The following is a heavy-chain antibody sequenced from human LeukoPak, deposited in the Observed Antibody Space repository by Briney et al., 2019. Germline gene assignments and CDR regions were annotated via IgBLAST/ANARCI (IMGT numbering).Heavy chain of an antibody. CDR3: ARGAQLTDY. CDR2: IGPDGGTT. D-gene: IGHD6-13*01. CDR1: GFTFYTYD. V-gene: IGHV3-64*01. Sequence: GGSLRLSCAASGFTFYTYDMHWVRQAPGKGLEYVSGIGPDGGTTYYANSAKGRFTISRDNAKYMLYLQMDSLTPDALAVYYCARGAQLTDYWGQGTLVTVSS. J-gene: IGHJ4*02.